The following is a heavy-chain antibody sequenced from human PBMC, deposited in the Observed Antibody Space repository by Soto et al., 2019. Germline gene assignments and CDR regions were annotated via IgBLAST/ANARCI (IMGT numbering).Heavy chain of an antibody. V-gene: IGHV3-23*01. CDR1: GFTFSSYA. CDR3: AKYMITFGGVIASDY. D-gene: IGHD3-16*02. J-gene: IGHJ4*02. Sequence: RLXXXASGFTFSSYAMXWXRQAPXKGLEWVSAISGSGGSTYYADSVKGRFTISRDNSKNTLYLQMNSLRAEDTAVYYCAKYMITFGGVIASDYWGQGTLVTVSS. CDR2: ISGSGGST.